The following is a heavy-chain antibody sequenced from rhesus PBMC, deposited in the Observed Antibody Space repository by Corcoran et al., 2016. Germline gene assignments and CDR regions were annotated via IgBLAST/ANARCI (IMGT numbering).Heavy chain of an antibody. J-gene: IGHJ2*01. CDR2: ISGSGGST. V-gene: IGHV4-173*01. D-gene: IGHD1-20*01. Sequence: QLQLQESGPGLVKPSETLSLTCAVSGGSISSNYWSWIRQPPGKGLEWIVRISGSGGSTDYSPSLKSRVTISTDPSKNQFSLKLSSVTAADTAVYYCARGIAGTTSLYFDLWGPGTPITISS. CDR1: GGSISSNY. CDR3: ARGIAGTTSLYFDL.